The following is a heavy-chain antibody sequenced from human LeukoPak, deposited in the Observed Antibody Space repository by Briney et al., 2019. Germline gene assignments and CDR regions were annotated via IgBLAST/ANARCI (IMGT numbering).Heavy chain of an antibody. Sequence: SETLSLTCTVSGGSISNNNYYWAXIRQPPGKGLEWIGAIYYNGRTFYNPSLESRVTISVDTSKNQFSLELTSVTGADTAIYYCARRSGRTPNYFDPWGQGTLVTVSS. CDR1: GGSISNNNYY. CDR3: ARRSGRTPNYFDP. J-gene: IGHJ5*02. CDR2: IYYNGRT. D-gene: IGHD6-25*01. V-gene: IGHV4-39*01.